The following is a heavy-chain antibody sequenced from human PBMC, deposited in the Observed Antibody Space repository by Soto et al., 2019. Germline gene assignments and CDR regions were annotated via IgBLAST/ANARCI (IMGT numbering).Heavy chain of an antibody. Sequence: GGSLRLSCAASGFTFDDYAMHWVRQAPGKGLEWVSGISWNSGSIGYADSVKGRFTISRDNAKNSLYLQMNSLRAEDTALYYCAKDSGYDFGSFDYWGQGTLVTVSS. CDR2: ISWNSGSI. V-gene: IGHV3-9*01. D-gene: IGHD5-12*01. J-gene: IGHJ4*02. CDR1: GFTFDDYA. CDR3: AKDSGYDFGSFDY.